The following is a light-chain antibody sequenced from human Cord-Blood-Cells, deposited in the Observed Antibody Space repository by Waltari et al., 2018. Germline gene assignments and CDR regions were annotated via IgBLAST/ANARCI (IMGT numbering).Light chain of an antibody. CDR2: DAS. J-gene: IGKJ1*01. CDR1: QSVSSY. CDR3: QQRSNWPRT. V-gene: IGKV3-11*01. Sequence: EIVLTQSPATLSLSPGERATLSSRASQSVSSYLAWYQQQPGQPPRLLIYDASNRATGIPARFSGSGSGTDFTLTISSLEPEDFAVYYCQQRSNWPRTFGQGTKVEIK.